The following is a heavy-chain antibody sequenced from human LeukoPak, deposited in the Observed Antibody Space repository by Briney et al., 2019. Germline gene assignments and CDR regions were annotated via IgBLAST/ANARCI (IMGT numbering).Heavy chain of an antibody. V-gene: IGHV3-73*01. D-gene: IGHD2-15*01. CDR3: TGGVVLP. CDR2: IRSKANNYAT. J-gene: IGHJ5*02. Sequence: PGGSLRLSCAASGFTFSGSAMPWVRQASGKGLEWVGRIRSKANNYATAYAASVQGRFTISRDDSKNTAYLQMNSLKTEDTAVYYCTGGVVLPLGQGTLVTVSS. CDR1: GFTFSGSA.